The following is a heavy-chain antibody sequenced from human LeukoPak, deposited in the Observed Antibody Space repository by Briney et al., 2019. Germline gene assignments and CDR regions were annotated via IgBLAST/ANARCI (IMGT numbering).Heavy chain of an antibody. D-gene: IGHD2-8*01. CDR2: NSTYSANT. CDR3: ARDHCTNGVCYIAY. V-gene: IGHV1-18*01. J-gene: IGHJ4*02. Sequence: GASVKVSCKASGYIFTNYGINWVRQAPGQGLEWMGWNSTYSANTNYAQKLQGRVTMTTDTSTSTVYMELRSLRSDDTAVYYCARDHCTNGVCYIAYWGQGTLVTVSS. CDR1: GYIFTNYG.